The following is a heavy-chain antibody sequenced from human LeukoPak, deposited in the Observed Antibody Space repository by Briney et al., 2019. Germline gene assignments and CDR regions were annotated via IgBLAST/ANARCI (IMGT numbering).Heavy chain of an antibody. J-gene: IGHJ4*02. CDR1: GGSISSGSCY. V-gene: IGHV4-61*02. CDR2: IYTSGST. CDR3: AREDDFWSGLDY. Sequence: PSETLSLTCTVSGGSISSGSCYWSWIRQPAGKGLEWIGRIYTSGSTNYNPSLKSRVTISVDTSKNQFSLKLSSVTAADTAVYYCAREDDFWSGLDYWGQGTLVTVSS. D-gene: IGHD3-3*01.